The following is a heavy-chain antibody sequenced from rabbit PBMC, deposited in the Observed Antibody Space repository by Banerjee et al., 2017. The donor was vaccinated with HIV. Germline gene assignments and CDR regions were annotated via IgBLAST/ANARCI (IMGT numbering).Heavy chain of an antibody. CDR2: IDAGSSDST. J-gene: IGHJ6*01. CDR1: GIDFSSYYY. D-gene: IGHD4-1*01. V-gene: IGHV1S45*01. CDR3: ARDLAGVIGWNFGL. Sequence: QQQLEESGGGLVKPGGTLTLTCKASGIDFSSYYYMCWVRQAPGKGLEWIACIDAGSSDSTYYASWAKGRLTISRTSSTTVTLQMTSLTAADTATYFCARDLAGVIGWNFGLWGQGTLVTVS.